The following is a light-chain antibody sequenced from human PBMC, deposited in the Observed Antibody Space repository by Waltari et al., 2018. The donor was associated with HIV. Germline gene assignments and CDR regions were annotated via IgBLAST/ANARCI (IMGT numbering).Light chain of an antibody. CDR3: QSYDTSNSHWV. CDR1: SGSIASTY. V-gene: IGLV6-57*03. J-gene: IGLJ3*02. Sequence: FILTQPHSVSGSPGKTVNISCTRSSGSIASTYVQWFQQRPGSAPINVIYQNNQRASGVADRFSGSIDRSSNSASLTISGLKTEDEADFFCQSYDTSNSHWVFGGGTKLTVL. CDR2: QNN.